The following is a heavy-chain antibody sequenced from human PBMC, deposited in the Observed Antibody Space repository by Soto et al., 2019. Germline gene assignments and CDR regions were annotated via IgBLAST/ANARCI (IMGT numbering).Heavy chain of an antibody. V-gene: IGHV3-30*19. Sequence: QLVESGGGVVQPGTSLRLSCAASGFRFKSFVMHWVRQVPGKGLQWVALTSYDGNTKYYGDSVQGRFIVSRDNSKNTLELQMDSLRLEDTAVYCCAGWGTTGGLDLWGQGTLVSVSS. J-gene: IGHJ4*02. D-gene: IGHD3-16*01. CDR1: GFRFKSFV. CDR3: AGWGTTGGLDL. CDR2: TSYDGNTK.